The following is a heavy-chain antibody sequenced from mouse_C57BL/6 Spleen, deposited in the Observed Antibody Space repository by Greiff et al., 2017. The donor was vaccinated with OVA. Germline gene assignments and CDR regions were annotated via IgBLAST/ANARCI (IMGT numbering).Heavy chain of an antibody. J-gene: IGHJ2*01. Sequence: VQLQQSGPELVKPGASVKISCKASGYTFTDYYMNWVKQSHGKSLEWIGDINPNNGGTSYNQKFKGKATLTVDKSSSTAYMELRSLTSEDSAVYYCARRDGNYGYFDYWGQGTTLTVSS. D-gene: IGHD2-1*01. CDR2: INPNNGGT. V-gene: IGHV1-26*01. CDR1: GYTFTDYY. CDR3: ARRDGNYGYFDY.